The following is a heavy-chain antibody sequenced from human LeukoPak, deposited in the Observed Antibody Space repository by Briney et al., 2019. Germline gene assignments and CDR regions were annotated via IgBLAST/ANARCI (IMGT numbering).Heavy chain of an antibody. Sequence: ASVKVSCKASGGTFSSYAISWVRQAPGQGLEWMGGIIPIFGTANYAQKFQGRVTITADESTSTAYMELSSLRSEDTAVYYCARGPVVKVGFGYWGQGTLVTVSS. D-gene: IGHD4-23*01. CDR3: ARGPVVKVGFGY. V-gene: IGHV1-69*13. CDR2: IIPIFGTA. J-gene: IGHJ4*02. CDR1: GGTFSSYA.